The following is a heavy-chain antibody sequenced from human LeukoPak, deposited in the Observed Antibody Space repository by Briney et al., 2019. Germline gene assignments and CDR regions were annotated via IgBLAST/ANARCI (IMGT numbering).Heavy chain of an antibody. J-gene: IGHJ4*02. CDR3: ASTTRRYCSSTSCYPTFYDY. CDR2: ISSSGSTI. Sequence: GGSLRLSCAASGFTFSDYYMSRIRQAPGKGLEWVSYISSSGSTIYYADSVKGRFTISRDNAKNSLYLQMNSLRAEDTAVYYCASTTRRYCSSTSCYPTFYDYWGQGTLVTVSS. CDR1: GFTFSDYY. D-gene: IGHD2-2*01. V-gene: IGHV3-11*01.